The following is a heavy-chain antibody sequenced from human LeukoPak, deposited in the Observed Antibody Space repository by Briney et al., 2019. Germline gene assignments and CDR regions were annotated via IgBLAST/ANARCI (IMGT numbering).Heavy chain of an antibody. V-gene: IGHV3-7*05. CDR1: AFTFTTYS. J-gene: IGHJ4*02. CDR3: AREWWYLDY. D-gene: IGHD2-15*01. CDR2: IKEDGSDI. Sequence: GGSLRLSCAASAFTFTTYSMTWVRQAPGRGLEWVARIKEDGSDIHYVDSVKGRFTISRDNAKNSLYLQMNSLRAEDTAVYYCAREWWYLDYWGQGTLVTVSS.